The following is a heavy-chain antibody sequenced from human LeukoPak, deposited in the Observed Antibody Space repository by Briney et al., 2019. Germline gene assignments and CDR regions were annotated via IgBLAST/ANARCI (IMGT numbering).Heavy chain of an antibody. D-gene: IGHD3-22*01. J-gene: IGHJ6*02. Sequence: SETLSLTCAVYGGSFSGYYWSWIRQPPGKGLEWIGEINHSGSTNYNPSLKSRVTISVDTSKNQFSLKLSSVTAADTAAYYCARGSRLRITMIVVVTPSLLYGMDVWGQGTTVTVSS. CDR3: ARGSRLRITMIVVVTPSLLYGMDV. V-gene: IGHV4-34*01. CDR2: INHSGST. CDR1: GGSFSGYY.